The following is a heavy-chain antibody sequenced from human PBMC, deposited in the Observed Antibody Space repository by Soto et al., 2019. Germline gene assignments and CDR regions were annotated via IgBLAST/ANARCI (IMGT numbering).Heavy chain of an antibody. V-gene: IGHV4-31*03. D-gene: IGHD2-2*01. CDR1: GGSISSGGYY. J-gene: IGHJ6*03. CDR3: ARGGPAAPRMYYYYYYMDV. Sequence: QVQLQESGPGLVKPSQTLSLTCTVSGGSISSGGYYWSWIRQHPGKGLEWIGYIYYSGSTYHNPSLKSRVTISVDTSKNQFSLKLSSVTAADTAVYYCARGGPAAPRMYYYYYYMDVWGKGTTVTVSS. CDR2: IYYSGST.